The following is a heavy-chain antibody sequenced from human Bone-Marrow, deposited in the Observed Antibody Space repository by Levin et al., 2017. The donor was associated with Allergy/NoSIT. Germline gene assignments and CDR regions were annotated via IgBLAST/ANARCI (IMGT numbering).Heavy chain of an antibody. CDR2: ISYSGTA. J-gene: IGHJ4*02. D-gene: IGHD3-10*01. Sequence: SETLSLVCSVSGGSIINSDYYWSWIRQPPGKGLEWIGFISYSGTAYYNPSLKSRVAISADTSKNEFSLKLNSVTFADTAMFYCARAGRTARSFDYWGRGTLVTVSA. CDR1: GGSIINSDYY. V-gene: IGHV4-30-4*01. CDR3: ARAGRTARSFDY.